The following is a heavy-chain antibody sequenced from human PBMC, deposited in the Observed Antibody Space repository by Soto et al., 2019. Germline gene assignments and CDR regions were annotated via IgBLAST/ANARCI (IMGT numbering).Heavy chain of an antibody. Sequence: LRLSCAASGFTFSRYSLHWVRQAPGQGLEWVAVISYDGNIKYYGDTVEGRFTISRDNSKNTLYLQMISLKPEGTAMYFCARGYFDNNGFYSDLLGYWGQGTLVTVSS. CDR3: ARGYFDNNGFYSDLLGY. CDR2: ISYDGNIK. J-gene: IGHJ4*02. V-gene: IGHV3-30*04. D-gene: IGHD3-22*01. CDR1: GFTFSRYS.